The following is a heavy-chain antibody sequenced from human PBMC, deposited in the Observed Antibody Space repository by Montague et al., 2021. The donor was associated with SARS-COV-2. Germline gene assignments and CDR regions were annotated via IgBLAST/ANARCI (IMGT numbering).Heavy chain of an antibody. CDR1: GGSFSGDF. D-gene: IGHD2-2*02. V-gene: IGHV4-34*01. CDR3: ARLGDGVVPAPILGVGPFYSYYYMDV. J-gene: IGHJ6*03. Sequence: SETLSLTCAVSGGSFSGDFWSWIRQPPGKGLELIWEINHTGSTKHNPSLKSRVTISVYTSKNQFSLKVTFMTAADTAFYYCARLGDGVVPAPILGVGPFYSYYYMDVWGKGTTVTVSS. CDR2: INHTGST.